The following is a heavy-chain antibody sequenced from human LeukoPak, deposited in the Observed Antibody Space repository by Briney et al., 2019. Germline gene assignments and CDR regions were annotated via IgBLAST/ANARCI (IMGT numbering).Heavy chain of an antibody. V-gene: IGHV4-30-2*01. D-gene: IGHD3-3*01. CDR2: IYHSGST. CDR1: GGSISSGGYY. CDR3: ARSPLEDQDFWSGYYKGGLDY. J-gene: IGHJ4*02. Sequence: PSETLSLTCTVSGGSISSGGYYWSWIRQPPGKGLEWIGYIYHSGSTYYNPSLKSRVTISVDRSKNQFSLKLSSVTAADTAVYYCARSPLEDQDFWSGYYKGGLDYWGQGTLVTVSS.